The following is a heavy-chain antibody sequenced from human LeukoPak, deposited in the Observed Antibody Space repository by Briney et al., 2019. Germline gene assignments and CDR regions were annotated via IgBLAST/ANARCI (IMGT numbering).Heavy chain of an antibody. D-gene: IGHD6-13*01. V-gene: IGHV4-30-4*01. CDR2: IYYSGST. CDR1: GGSISSGDYY. J-gene: IGHJ3*02. Sequence: SETLSLTCTVSGGSISSGDYYWSWIRQPPGKGLEWIGYIYYSGSTYYNPSLKSRVTISVDTSKNQFSLKLSSVTAADTAVYYCARXEAATXYAFDIWGQGXMXXXSS. CDR3: ARXEAATXYAFDI.